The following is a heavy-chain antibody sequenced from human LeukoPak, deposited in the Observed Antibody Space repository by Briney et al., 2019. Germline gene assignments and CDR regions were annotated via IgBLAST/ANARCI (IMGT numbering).Heavy chain of an antibody. Sequence: SETLSLTCTVSGGSISSYYWSWIRQPPGKGLELIGYIYYTGSTNYNPSLKSRVTISVDTSRTQFSLKLRSVTAADTAVYYCASSTRFGVVDYWGQGILVTVSS. CDR2: IYYTGST. V-gene: IGHV4-59*01. CDR1: GGSISSYY. CDR3: ASSTRFGVVDY. D-gene: IGHD3-3*01. J-gene: IGHJ4*02.